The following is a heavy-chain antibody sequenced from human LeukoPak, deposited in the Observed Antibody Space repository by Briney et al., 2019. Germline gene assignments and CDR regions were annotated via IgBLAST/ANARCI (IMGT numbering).Heavy chain of an antibody. Sequence: ASVKVSCKASGYSFTSHDINWVRQATGQGLEWMGWINPNTGNTGYAQNFQGRVTITRDTSISTAYMELSSLRSEDTAVYYCARDQYSSGSGDYWGQGTLVTVSS. D-gene: IGHD6-19*01. CDR3: ARDQYSSGSGDY. CDR1: GYSFTSHD. J-gene: IGHJ4*02. V-gene: IGHV1-8*01. CDR2: INPNTGNT.